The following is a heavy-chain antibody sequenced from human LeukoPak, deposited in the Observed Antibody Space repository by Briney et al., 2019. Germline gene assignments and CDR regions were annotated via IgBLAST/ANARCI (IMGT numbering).Heavy chain of an antibody. Sequence: SQTLSLTCTVSGGSISSGDYYWSWIRQPPGKGLEWIAYIYYSGSTYYNPSLKSRVTISVDTSKNQFSLKLSSVTAADTAVYYCATLGYCSGGSCYSRGFYYYGMDVWGQGTTVTVSS. CDR1: GGSISSGDYY. V-gene: IGHV4-30-4*01. J-gene: IGHJ6*02. CDR2: IYYSGST. D-gene: IGHD2-15*01. CDR3: ATLGYCSGGSCYSRGFYYYGMDV.